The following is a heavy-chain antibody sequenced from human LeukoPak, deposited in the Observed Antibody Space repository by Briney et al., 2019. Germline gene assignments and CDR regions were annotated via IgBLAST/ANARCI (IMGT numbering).Heavy chain of an antibody. Sequence: ASVKVSCKGSGYSFTSYWIGWVRQMPGKGLEWMGIIYPGDSDTRYSPSFQGQVTISADKSISTAYLQWSSLKASDTAMYYCARLAVDSSMFDYWGQGTLVTVSS. V-gene: IGHV5-51*01. J-gene: IGHJ4*02. CDR2: IYPGDSDT. D-gene: IGHD6-13*01. CDR1: GYSFTSYW. CDR3: ARLAVDSSMFDY.